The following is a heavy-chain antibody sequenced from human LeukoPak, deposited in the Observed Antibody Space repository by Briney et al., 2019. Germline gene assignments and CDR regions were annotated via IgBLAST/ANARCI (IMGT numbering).Heavy chain of an antibody. D-gene: IGHD3-3*01. CDR3: ARGLYLLVGVDMGFDY. Sequence: GASVKVSCKASGYTFTSYAMHWVRQAPGQRLEWMGWINAGNGNTKYSQKFQGRVTITRDTSASTAYMELSSLRSEDTAVYYCARGLYLLVGVDMGFDYWGQGTLVTVSS. J-gene: IGHJ4*02. V-gene: IGHV1-3*01. CDR1: GYTFTSYA. CDR2: INAGNGNT.